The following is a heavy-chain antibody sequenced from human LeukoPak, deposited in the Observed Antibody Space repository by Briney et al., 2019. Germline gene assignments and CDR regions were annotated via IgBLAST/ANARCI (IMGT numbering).Heavy chain of an antibody. CDR3: ARDPIIVGSLYYFDY. V-gene: IGHV1-2*02. J-gene: IGHJ4*02. CDR1: GYMFTGYY. CDR2: INGNNGGT. Sequence: ASVKVSCKASGYMFTGYYMYWVRQAPGQGLEWMGWINGNNGGTKYAQKFQGRVTMTRDTSISTAYMELTRLRSDDTAVYYCARDPIIVGSLYYFDYWGQGTLVTVSS. D-gene: IGHD1-26*01.